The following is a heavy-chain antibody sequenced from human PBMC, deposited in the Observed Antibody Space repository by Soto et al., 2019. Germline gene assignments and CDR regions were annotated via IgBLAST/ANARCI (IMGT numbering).Heavy chain of an antibody. V-gene: IGHV2-5*02. J-gene: IGHJ5*02. D-gene: IGHD3-10*01. CDR3: AHLPLWFGEFVSRFDP. CDR2: IYWDDDK. Sequence: SLSTSAVDVGWIRQPPGKALEWLALIYWDDDKRYSPSLKSRLTITKDTSKNQVVLTMTNMDPVDTATYYCAHLPLWFGEFVSRFDPWGQGTLVTVSS. CDR1: SLSTSAVD.